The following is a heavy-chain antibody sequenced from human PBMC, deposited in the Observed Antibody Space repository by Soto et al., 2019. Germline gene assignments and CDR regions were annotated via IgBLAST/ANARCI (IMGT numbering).Heavy chain of an antibody. V-gene: IGHV3-33*06. CDR1: GFTFSSYG. D-gene: IGHD5-18*01. CDR3: AKEGKAMARDAFDI. J-gene: IGHJ3*02. CDR2: IWYDGSNK. Sequence: GGSLRLSCAASGFTFSSYGMHWVRQAPGKGPEWVAVIWYDGSNKYYADSVKGRFTISRDNSKNTLYLQMNSLRAEDTAVYYCAKEGKAMARDAFDIWGQGTMVTVSS.